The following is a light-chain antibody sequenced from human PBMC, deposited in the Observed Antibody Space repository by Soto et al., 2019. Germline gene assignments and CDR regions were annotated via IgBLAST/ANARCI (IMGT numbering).Light chain of an antibody. CDR2: AAS. CDR3: QQRYSSPPT. J-gene: IGKJ1*01. Sequence: DIQMTQSPSSLSASVEDRVIITCRASQSISNHLNWYQQKPGKAPKLLIFAASSLQSGVPSRFSGRRSGPDFTLTISSLQPEDFATYYCQQRYSSPPTFGQGTKVEIK. V-gene: IGKV1-39*01. CDR1: QSISNH.